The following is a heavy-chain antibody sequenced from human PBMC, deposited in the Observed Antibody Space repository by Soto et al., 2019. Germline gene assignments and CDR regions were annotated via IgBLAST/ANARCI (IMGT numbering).Heavy chain of an antibody. CDR3: ARELRLGIVVAGIDF. J-gene: IGHJ6*02. CDR2: INPNSGGT. V-gene: IGHV1-2*02. CDR1: GYTFTGYY. Sequence: GASVKVSCKASGYTFTGYYIHWVRQAPGQGLEWMGWINPNSGGTNYAQKFQGRVTINTAYMELSRLRSDDTAVYYCARELRLGIVVAGIDFWGQGTMVTVS. D-gene: IGHD3-22*01.